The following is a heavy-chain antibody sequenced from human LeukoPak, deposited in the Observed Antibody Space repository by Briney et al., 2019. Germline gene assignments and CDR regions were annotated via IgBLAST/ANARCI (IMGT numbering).Heavy chain of an antibody. V-gene: IGHV3-48*02. CDR2: ISSSSMI. Sequence: GGSLRLSCAASGFTFSSYSMNWVHQAPGKGLEWVSYISSSSMIYYADSVKGRFTISRDNAKNSLYLQMKSLRDEYTAIYYCARDYGDLPARVPYFDYWGQGTLVTISS. D-gene: IGHD4-17*01. CDR1: GFTFSSYS. CDR3: ARDYGDLPARVPYFDY. J-gene: IGHJ4*02.